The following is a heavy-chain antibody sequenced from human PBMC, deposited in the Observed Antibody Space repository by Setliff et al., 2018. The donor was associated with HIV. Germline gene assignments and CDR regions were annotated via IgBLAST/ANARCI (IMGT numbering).Heavy chain of an antibody. D-gene: IGHD3-9*01. J-gene: IGHJ3*02. CDR3: ARRERYYDILTGRVFDGFDI. V-gene: IGHV4-61*09. Sequence: PSETLSLTCTVSGGSISSGSYYWSWIRQPAGKGLEWIGHIYTSGSTNYNPSLKSRVTISVDTSKNHFSLKLSSVTAADTAVYYCARRERYYDILTGRVFDGFDIWGQGTVVTVSS. CDR2: IYTSGST. CDR1: GGSISSGSYY.